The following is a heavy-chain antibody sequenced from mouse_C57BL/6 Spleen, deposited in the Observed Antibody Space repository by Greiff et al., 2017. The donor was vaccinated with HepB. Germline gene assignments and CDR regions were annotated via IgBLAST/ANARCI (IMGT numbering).Heavy chain of an antibody. J-gene: IGHJ2*01. D-gene: IGHD1-1*01. CDR1: GYAFSSYW. V-gene: IGHV1-80*01. Sequence: QVQLKQSGAELVKPGASVKISCKASGYAFSSYWMNWVKQRPGKGLEWIGQIYPGDGDTNYNGKFKGKATLTADKSSSTAYMQLSSLTSEDSAVYFCARSGYYCSSYRYYFDYWGQGTTLTVSS. CDR3: ARSGYYCSSYRYYFDY. CDR2: IYPGDGDT.